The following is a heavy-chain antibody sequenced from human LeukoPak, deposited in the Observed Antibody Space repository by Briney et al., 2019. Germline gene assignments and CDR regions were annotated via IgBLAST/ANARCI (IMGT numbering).Heavy chain of an antibody. CDR1: GFTFSHFT. J-gene: IGHJ6*02. CDR2: ISGSSTYI. D-gene: IGHD2-2*01. V-gene: IGHV3-21*04. Sequence: GGSLRLSCAASGFTFSHFTINWVRQAPGKGLEWVSTISGSSTYIFYADSVKGRFTISRDDAKNSLYLQMNSLKASDTAMYYCARGGCGSSSCNYGLDVWGHGTTVTVSS. CDR3: ARGGCGSSSCNYGLDV.